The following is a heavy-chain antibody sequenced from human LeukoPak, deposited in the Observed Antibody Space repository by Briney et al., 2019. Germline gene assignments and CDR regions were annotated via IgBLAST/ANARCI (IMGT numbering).Heavy chain of an antibody. J-gene: IGHJ6*02. CDR3: ARDYQGLLWFGEFPYYYYGMDV. D-gene: IGHD3-10*01. CDR2: ISAYNGNT. CDR1: GYTFTSYG. Sequence: VASVKVSCKASGYTFTSYGISWVRQAPGQGLEWMGWISAYNGNTNYAQKLQGRVTMTTDTSTSTAYMELRSLRSDDTAVYYCARDYQGLLWFGEFPYYYYGMDVWGQGTTVTVSS. V-gene: IGHV1-18*01.